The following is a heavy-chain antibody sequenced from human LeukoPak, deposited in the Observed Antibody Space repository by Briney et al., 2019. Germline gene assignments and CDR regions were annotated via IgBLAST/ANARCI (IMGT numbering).Heavy chain of an antibody. CDR2: SYSSGTA. J-gene: IGHJ4*02. CDR3: ARSGDGYNFDY. V-gene: IGHV4-31*03. Sequence: PSETLSLTCTVSGASIISGSNYWTWIRQHPGKGLEWIGYSYSSGTAYYNPSLKSRITISLDTSNNQFFLKLTSVTAADTAMYYCARSGDGYNFDYWGQGALVTASS. CDR1: GASIISGSNY. D-gene: IGHD5-24*01.